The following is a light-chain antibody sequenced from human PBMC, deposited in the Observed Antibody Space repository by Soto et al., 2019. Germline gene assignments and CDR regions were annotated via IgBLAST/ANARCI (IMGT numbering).Light chain of an antibody. CDR2: DAS. CDR1: QSVSSY. CDR3: QQRSNWPLT. Sequence: ELVLTQSPATLSLSPGERATLSCRASQSVSSYLAWYQQKPGQAPRLLIYDASNRATGIPARFSGSGSGTDFTLTISSLEPEDFAVYHCQQRSNWPLTFGGGTKVEIK. J-gene: IGKJ4*01. V-gene: IGKV3-11*01.